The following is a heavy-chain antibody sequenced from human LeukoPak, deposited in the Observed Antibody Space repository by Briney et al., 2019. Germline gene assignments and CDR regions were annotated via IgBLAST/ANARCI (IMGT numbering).Heavy chain of an antibody. Sequence: PSETLSLTCTVSGGSISSYYWSWIRQPPGKGLEWIGYIYTSGSTNYNPSLKSRVTISVDTSKNQFSLKLSSVTAADTAVYYCAALYGPGSGYFDYWGQGTLVTVSS. CDR2: IYTSGST. V-gene: IGHV4-4*09. CDR1: GGSISSYY. D-gene: IGHD3-10*01. CDR3: AALYGPGSGYFDY. J-gene: IGHJ4*02.